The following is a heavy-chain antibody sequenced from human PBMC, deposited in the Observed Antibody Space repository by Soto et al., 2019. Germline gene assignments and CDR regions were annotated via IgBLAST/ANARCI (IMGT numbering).Heavy chain of an antibody. V-gene: IGHV1-18*01. CDR1: GYIFSGYG. D-gene: IGHD3-10*01. CDR3: VRDLYGSGSYYTDY. Sequence: ASLKVCCKASGYIFSGYGVNWVRQVPGRGLEWMGWISAYNGNKNYAQKFQGRVTMTTDTSTSTAYMELRSLTSDDTAVYYCVRDLYGSGSYYTDYWGQGSLVTVYS. J-gene: IGHJ4*02. CDR2: ISAYNGNK.